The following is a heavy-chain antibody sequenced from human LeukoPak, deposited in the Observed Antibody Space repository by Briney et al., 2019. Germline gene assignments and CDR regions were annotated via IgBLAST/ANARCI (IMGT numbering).Heavy chain of an antibody. CDR3: ARVPYGSGSYYRYYYYGMDV. CDR2: INHSGST. V-gene: IGHV4-34*01. J-gene: IGHJ6*04. CDR1: GGSFSGYY. D-gene: IGHD3-10*01. Sequence: PSETLSLTCAVYGGSFSGYYWSWLRQPPGKGLEWFGGINHSGSTNYNPSLKSRVTISVDTSKSQFSLKLSSVTAADTAVYYCARVPYGSGSYYRYYYYGMDVWGKGTTVTVSS.